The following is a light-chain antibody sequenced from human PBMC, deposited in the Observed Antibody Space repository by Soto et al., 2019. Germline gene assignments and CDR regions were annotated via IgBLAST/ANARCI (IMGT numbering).Light chain of an antibody. CDR2: GAS. J-gene: IGKJ1*01. V-gene: IGKV3-20*01. Sequence: EIVLTQSPGTLSLSPGERATLSCRASQSVSSSYLAWYQQKPGQAPRLLIYGASSRATGIPDRLSGSGSGTDFTLTISRLEPDDFAVYYCKQYGSSPRTLGQGTKVDIK. CDR3: KQYGSSPRT. CDR1: QSVSSSY.